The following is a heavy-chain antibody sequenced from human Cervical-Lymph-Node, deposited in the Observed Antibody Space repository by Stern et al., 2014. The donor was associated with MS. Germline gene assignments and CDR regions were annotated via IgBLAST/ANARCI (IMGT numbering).Heavy chain of an antibody. CDR2: ISGGSSPI. D-gene: IGHD5-12*01. J-gene: IGHJ6*02. Sequence: VQLVQSGGGLVKPGGSLRLSCAASGFTFSDYYLSWIRLAPGKGLEWVSYISGGSSPIYYAASVKGRFTVSRDNAKNSLYLQMNSLRVEDTAVYYCVRDRVVYSGYDRGMDVWGQGTTVTVSS. V-gene: IGHV3-11*01. CDR3: VRDRVVYSGYDRGMDV. CDR1: GFTFSDYY.